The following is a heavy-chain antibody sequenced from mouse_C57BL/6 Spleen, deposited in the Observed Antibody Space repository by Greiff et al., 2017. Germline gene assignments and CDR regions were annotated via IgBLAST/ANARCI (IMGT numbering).Heavy chain of an antibody. D-gene: IGHD3-3*01. Sequence: QVQLQQPGAELVMPGASVKLSCKASGYTFTSYWMHWVKQRPGQGLEWIGEIDPSDSYTNYNQKLKGKSTLTVEKSSSTAYMQLSSLTSEASAVYYCARSEGGTGDYLGQGTTLSVSS. CDR3: ARSEGGTGDY. CDR2: IDPSDSYT. CDR1: GYTFTSYW. J-gene: IGHJ2*01. V-gene: IGHV1-69*01.